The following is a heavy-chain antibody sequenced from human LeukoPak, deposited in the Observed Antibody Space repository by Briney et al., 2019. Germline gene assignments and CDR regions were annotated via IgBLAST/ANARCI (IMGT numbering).Heavy chain of an antibody. CDR2: IIPIFGTA. D-gene: IGHD2-2*01. Sequence: SVKGSCTASRGTFSSYAISWVRQAPGQGLEWMGGIIPIFGTANYAQKFQGRVTITTDESTSTAYKELSRLRSEETAVYYCASGGCSSTSCPFDYWGQGTLVTVSS. J-gene: IGHJ4*02. V-gene: IGHV1-69*05. CDR1: RGTFSSYA. CDR3: ASGGCSSTSCPFDY.